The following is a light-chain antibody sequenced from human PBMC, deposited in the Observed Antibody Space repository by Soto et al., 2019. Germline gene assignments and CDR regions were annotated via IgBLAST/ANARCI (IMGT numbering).Light chain of an antibody. Sequence: EIVMTQSAATLCVSPGERDTLXCRASQSVSSYLAWYQQRPGQARRLLIVGASTRAQGIPARFSGSGSGTEFTPTISSRQSEDFAVYYGQQYNNWPQTFGQGTKVDI. CDR3: QQYNNWPQT. CDR2: GAS. CDR1: QSVSSY. J-gene: IGKJ1*01. V-gene: IGKV3-15*01.